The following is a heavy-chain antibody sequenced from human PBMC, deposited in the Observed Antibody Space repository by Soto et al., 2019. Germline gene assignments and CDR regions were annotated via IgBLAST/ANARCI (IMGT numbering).Heavy chain of an antibody. J-gene: IGHJ4*02. CDR2: INHSGST. CDR3: ARGIGSGSIYYFDY. D-gene: IGHD3-22*01. Sequence: PSETLSLTCAVYGGSFSGYYWSWIRQPPGKGLEWIGEINHSGSTNYNPSLKSRVTIPVDTSKNQFSLQLSSVTAADTAAYYCARGIGSGSIYYFDYWGQGTLVTVSS. CDR1: GGSFSGYY. V-gene: IGHV4-34*01.